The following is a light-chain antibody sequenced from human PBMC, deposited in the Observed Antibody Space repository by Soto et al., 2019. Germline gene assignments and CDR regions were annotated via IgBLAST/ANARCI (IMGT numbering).Light chain of an antibody. CDR2: KAS. CDR1: QSISSW. V-gene: IGKV1-5*03. J-gene: IGKJ1*01. Sequence: DIQMTQSPSTLSASVGDRVTITCRASQSISSWLAWYQQKPGKAPKLLIYKASSSESGVPSRFSGSGSGTEFTLTISSVQPDDFATYYCQQYNSYPWTFGQGTKVEIK. CDR3: QQYNSYPWT.